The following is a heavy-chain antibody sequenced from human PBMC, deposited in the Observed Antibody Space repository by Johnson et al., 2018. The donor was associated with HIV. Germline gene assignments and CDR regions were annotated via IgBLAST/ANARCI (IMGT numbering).Heavy chain of an antibody. CDR3: ARVLGRGGGATGTGDAFDL. Sequence: EVQLVESGGGLVQPGGSLRLSCVASGFTFSSFAMSWVRQAPGKGLEWVSGISGSGGSTDYADSVKGRFTISRDNSKNTLYLQMNSQRVEDTALYYCARVLGRGGGATGTGDAFDLWGQGTMVTVSS. J-gene: IGHJ3*01. V-gene: IGHV3-23*04. D-gene: IGHD1-26*01. CDR2: ISGSGGST. CDR1: GFTFSSFA.